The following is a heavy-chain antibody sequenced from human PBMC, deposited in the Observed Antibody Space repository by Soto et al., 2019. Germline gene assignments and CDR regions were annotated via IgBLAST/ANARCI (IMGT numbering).Heavy chain of an antibody. J-gene: IGHJ4*02. CDR1: GFTFDDYA. Sequence: EVQLVESGGGLVQPGRSLRLSCAASGFTFDDYAMHWVRQAPGKGLEWVSGISWNGGSIGYADSVKGRVTITRDNAKNALYLQMNSMSAEDTALYHHANDIGLVLSSYFDYWGQGTLVTVSS. CDR2: ISWNGGSI. CDR3: ANDIGLVLSSYFDY. D-gene: IGHD6-19*01. V-gene: IGHV3-9*01.